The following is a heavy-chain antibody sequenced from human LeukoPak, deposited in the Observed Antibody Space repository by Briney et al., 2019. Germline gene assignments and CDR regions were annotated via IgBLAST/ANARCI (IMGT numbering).Heavy chain of an antibody. V-gene: IGHV3-23*01. CDR3: PRKYDSSGYFDY. Sequence: PGGSLRLSCIASGFSFSGYAMSWVRQAPGKGLEWASAISGGGDSAYYADSVQGRFTISRDNSKNTLYLQMNSLRAEDTAVYYCPRKYDSSGYFDYWGQGTLVAVSS. CDR2: ISGGGDSA. CDR1: GFSFSGYA. J-gene: IGHJ4*02. D-gene: IGHD3-22*01.